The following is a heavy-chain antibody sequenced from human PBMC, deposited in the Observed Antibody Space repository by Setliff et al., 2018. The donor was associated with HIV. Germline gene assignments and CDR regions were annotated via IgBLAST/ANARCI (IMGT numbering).Heavy chain of an antibody. D-gene: IGHD3-10*01. Sequence: PGGSLRLSCAASGFTFSDYYLNWFRLAPGKGLEWISHITNTGSSTNYADSVKGRFTISRDNAKYSLYLQMNTLRVEDTAVYYCARFGVAYGIDVWGQGTTVTVSS. CDR1: GFTFSDYY. V-gene: IGHV3-11*04. CDR3: ARFGVAYGIDV. J-gene: IGHJ6*02. CDR2: ITNTGSST.